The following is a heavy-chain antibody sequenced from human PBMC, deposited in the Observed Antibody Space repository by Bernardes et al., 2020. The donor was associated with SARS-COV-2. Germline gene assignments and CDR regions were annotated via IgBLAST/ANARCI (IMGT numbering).Heavy chain of an antibody. CDR3: ARGHTIFGVVSYGMDV. D-gene: IGHD3-3*01. CDR2: IYYSGST. Sequence: SETLSLTCTVSGGSISSYYWSWIRQPPGKGLEWIGYIYYSGSTYYNPSLKSRVTISVDTSKNQFSLKLSSVTAADTAVYYCARGHTIFGVVSYGMDVWGQGTTVTVSS. V-gene: IGHV4-59*12. CDR1: GGSISSYY. J-gene: IGHJ6*02.